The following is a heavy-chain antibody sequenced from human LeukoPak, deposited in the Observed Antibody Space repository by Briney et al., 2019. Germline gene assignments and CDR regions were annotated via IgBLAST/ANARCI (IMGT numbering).Heavy chain of an antibody. Sequence: GGSLRLSCAASGFTFSSYSMNWVRQAPGKGLEWVSSISSSSSYIYYADSGKGRFTISRDNAKDSLYLQMNSLRAEDTAVYYCARGTGKYQLLTYWGQGTLVTVSS. D-gene: IGHD2-2*01. V-gene: IGHV3-21*01. J-gene: IGHJ4*02. CDR2: ISSSSSYI. CDR3: ARGTGKYQLLTY. CDR1: GFTFSSYS.